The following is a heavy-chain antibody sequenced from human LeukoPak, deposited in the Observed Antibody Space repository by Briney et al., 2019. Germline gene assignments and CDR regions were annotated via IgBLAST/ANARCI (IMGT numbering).Heavy chain of an antibody. Sequence: PGGFLRLSCLAYGFDFSGYVMEWVRQAPGKGLKSVSVISSKGGTTDYTESVKGRFNVSRDNSQNTLFLEMSSLRAEDTAVYYCVRHSVTQSTSGWYGALDIWGQGTMVVVSS. CDR3: VRHSVTQSTSGWYGALDI. J-gene: IGHJ3*02. CDR1: GFDFSGYV. CDR2: ISSKGGTT. D-gene: IGHD6-19*01. V-gene: IGHV3-64D*06.